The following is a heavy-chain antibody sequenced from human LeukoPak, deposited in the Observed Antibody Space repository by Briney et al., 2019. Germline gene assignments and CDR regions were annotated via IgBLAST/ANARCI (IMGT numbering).Heavy chain of an antibody. Sequence: SETLSLTCTVSGASISSSSYYWGWIRQPPGKGLEWIGSIYYSGSTYYNPSLKSRVTISVDTSKNQFSLKLSSVTAADTAVYYCATRTVTENDYWGQGTLVTVSS. J-gene: IGHJ4*02. D-gene: IGHD4-17*01. CDR1: GASISSSSYY. CDR2: IYYSGST. V-gene: IGHV4-39*01. CDR3: ATRTVTENDY.